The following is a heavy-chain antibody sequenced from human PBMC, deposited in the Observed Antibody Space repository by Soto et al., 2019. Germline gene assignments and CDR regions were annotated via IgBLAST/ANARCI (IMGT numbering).Heavy chain of an antibody. V-gene: IGHV3-33*01. CDR2: IWYDGSNK. CDR3: ARGPYYGFWSGYYTYCSAFDI. D-gene: IGHD3-3*01. Sequence: QVQLVESGGGVVQPGRSLRLSCAASGFTFSSYGMHWVRQAPGKGLEWVAVIWYDGSNKYYADSVKGRFTISRDNSKNTLYLQMNSLRAEDTAVYYCARGPYYGFWSGYYTYCSAFDIWGQGTMVTVSS. J-gene: IGHJ3*02. CDR1: GFTFSSYG.